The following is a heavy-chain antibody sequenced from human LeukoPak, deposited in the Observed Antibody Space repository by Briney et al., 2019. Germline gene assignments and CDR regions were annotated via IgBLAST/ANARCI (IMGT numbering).Heavy chain of an antibody. V-gene: IGHV4-59*12. Sequence: KPSETLSLTCTVSGGSISSYYWSWIRQPPGKGLEWIGYIYYSGSTNYNPSLKSRVTMSVDTSKNQFSLKLSSVTAADTAVYYCARDNRGYDYWGQGTLVTVSS. D-gene: IGHD3-16*01. CDR3: ARDNRGYDY. CDR1: GGSISSYY. CDR2: IYYSGST. J-gene: IGHJ4*02.